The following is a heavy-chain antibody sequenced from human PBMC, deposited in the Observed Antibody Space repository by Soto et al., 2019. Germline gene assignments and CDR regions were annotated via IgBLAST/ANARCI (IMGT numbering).Heavy chain of an antibody. V-gene: IGHV4-31*03. CDR1: GGSISSGGYY. Sequence: QVQLQESGPGLVKPSQTLSLTCTVSGGSISSGGYYWSWIRQHPGKGLEWIGYIYYSGSTYYNPSLTSRVTIAVDTSKNQFSLKLSSVTAADTAVYYCARAAGTRLYNWFDPWGQGTLVTVSS. J-gene: IGHJ5*02. CDR3: ARAAGTRLYNWFDP. D-gene: IGHD1-1*01. CDR2: IYYSGST.